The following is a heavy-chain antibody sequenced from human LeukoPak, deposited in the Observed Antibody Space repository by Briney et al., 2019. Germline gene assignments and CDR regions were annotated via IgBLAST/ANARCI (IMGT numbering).Heavy chain of an antibody. CDR1: GFTFSSYG. J-gene: IGHJ4*02. D-gene: IGHD3-22*01. CDR3: ARRYYYHSSPIDS. CDR2: ISGSGGST. V-gene: IGHV3-23*01. Sequence: GGSLRLSCAASGFTFSSYGMSWVRQAPGKGLEWVSAISGSGGSTYYADSVKGRLTISRDNAKNSLYLQMNSLRAEDTALYYCARRYYYHSSPIDSWGQGTLVTVSS.